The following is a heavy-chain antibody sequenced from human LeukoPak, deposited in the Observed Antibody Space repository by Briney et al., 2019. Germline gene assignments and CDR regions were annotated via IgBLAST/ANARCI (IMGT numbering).Heavy chain of an antibody. CDR3: ARGYYDFWSGYYAPTKSDFDY. V-gene: IGHV3-23*01. CDR1: GFTFSSYA. CDR2: ISGSGGST. D-gene: IGHD3-3*01. Sequence: GRSLRLSCAASGFTFSSYAMSWVRQAPGKGLEWVSAISGSGGSTYYADSVKGRFTISRDNSKNTLYLQMNSLRAEDTAVYYCARGYYDFWSGYYAPTKSDFDYWGQGTLVTVSS. J-gene: IGHJ4*02.